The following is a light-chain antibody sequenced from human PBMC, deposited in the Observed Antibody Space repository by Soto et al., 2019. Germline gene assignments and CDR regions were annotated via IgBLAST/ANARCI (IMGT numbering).Light chain of an antibody. V-gene: IGKV3-15*01. CDR3: QQYNDWQPLT. Sequence: ETVMTQSPVTLSLSPGDRATLSCRASHSVRSNLAWYQQKPGQPPRLLIYAASTRATGIPGRFSGSGSGTEFTLAIRSLQSEDSAVYYCQQYNDWQPLTFGGGTKVEIK. J-gene: IGKJ4*01. CDR2: AAS. CDR1: HSVRSN.